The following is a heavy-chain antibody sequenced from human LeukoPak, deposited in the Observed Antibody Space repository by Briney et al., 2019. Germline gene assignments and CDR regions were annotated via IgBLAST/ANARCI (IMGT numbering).Heavy chain of an antibody. D-gene: IGHD1-26*01. CDR1: GSTFSSYI. V-gene: IGHV3-30*04. CDR2: ISYDGTDK. Sequence: GGSLRLSCAASGSTFSSYIIHWVRQAPGKGLEWVAVISYDGTDKYYADSVKGRFTISRDNSKNTLYAQMNSLRAEDTAVYYCARGSFGAGVGATMDDACDIWGQGTMVTVSS. CDR3: ARGSFGAGVGATMDDACDI. J-gene: IGHJ3*02.